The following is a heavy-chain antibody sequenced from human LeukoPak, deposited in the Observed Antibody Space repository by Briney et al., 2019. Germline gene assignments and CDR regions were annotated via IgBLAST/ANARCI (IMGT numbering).Heavy chain of an antibody. D-gene: IGHD6-19*01. CDR2: INPNSGGT. CDR1: GYTFTGYY. V-gene: IGHV1-2*02. Sequence: ASVKVSCKASGYTFTGYYMHWVRQAPGQGLEWMGWINPNSGGTNYAQKFQGRVTMTRDTSISTAYMGLSRLRSDDTAVYYCARAGRAGTRYYYYGMDVWGQGTTVTVSS. CDR3: ARAGRAGTRYYYYGMDV. J-gene: IGHJ6*02.